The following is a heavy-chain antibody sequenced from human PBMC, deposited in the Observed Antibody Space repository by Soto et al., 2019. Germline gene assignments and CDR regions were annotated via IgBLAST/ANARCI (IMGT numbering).Heavy chain of an antibody. V-gene: IGHV4-30-2*01. CDR3: ARLPWVSYDILTGPPDY. CDR1: GGSISSGGYS. D-gene: IGHD3-9*01. Sequence: TSETLSLTCAVSGGSISSGGYSWSWIRQPPGKGLEWVGYIFHSGSTYYNPSLKSRDTISVDRSKNQFSLKLSSVTAADTAVYFCARLPWVSYDILTGPPDYWGQGTLVTVSS. J-gene: IGHJ4*02. CDR2: IFHSGST.